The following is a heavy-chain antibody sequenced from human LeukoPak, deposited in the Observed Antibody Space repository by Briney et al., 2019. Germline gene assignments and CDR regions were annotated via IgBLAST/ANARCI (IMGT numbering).Heavy chain of an antibody. J-gene: IGHJ6*03. CDR2: IIPIFGTA. Sequence: SVKVSCKASGYTFTSYAMHWVRQAPGQRLEWMGGIIPIFGTANYAQKFQGRVTITADESTSTAYMELSSLRSEDTAVYYCARGEYYYDTPTGGYYYYMDVWGKGTTVTISS. CDR1: GYTFTSYA. CDR3: ARGEYYYDTPTGGYYYYMDV. D-gene: IGHD3-22*01. V-gene: IGHV1-69*13.